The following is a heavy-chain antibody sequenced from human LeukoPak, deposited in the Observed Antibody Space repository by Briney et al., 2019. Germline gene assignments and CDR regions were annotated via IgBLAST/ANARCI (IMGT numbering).Heavy chain of an antibody. CDR2: IKQDGSEK. CDR3: ARTYYDFWSGYLGTFDI. CDR1: GFTFSSYW. V-gene: IGHV3-7*03. D-gene: IGHD3-3*01. Sequence: PGGSLRLSCAASGFTFSSYWMSWVRQAPGKGLEWMANIKQDGSEKYYVDSVKGRFTISRDNAKNSLYLQMNSLRAEDTAVYYCARTYYDFWSGYLGTFDIWGQGTMVTVSS. J-gene: IGHJ3*02.